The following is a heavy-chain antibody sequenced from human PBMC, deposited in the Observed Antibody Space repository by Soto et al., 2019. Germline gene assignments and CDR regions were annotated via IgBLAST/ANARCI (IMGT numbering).Heavy chain of an antibody. CDR3: ARHNYGSGSTYFDY. CDR1: GGSISSYY. D-gene: IGHD3-10*01. CDR2: IYYSGST. Sequence: QVQLQESGPGLVKPSETLSLTCTVSGGSISSYYWSWIRQPPRKGLEWIGYIYYSGSTNYNPSLKSRVTISLDTSKNQFSLKLNSMTAADTAVYYCARHNYGSGSTYFDYWGQGTLVTVSS. V-gene: IGHV4-59*08. J-gene: IGHJ4*02.